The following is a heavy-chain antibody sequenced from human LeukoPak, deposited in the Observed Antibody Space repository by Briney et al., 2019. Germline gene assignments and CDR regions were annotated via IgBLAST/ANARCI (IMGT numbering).Heavy chain of an antibody. D-gene: IGHD6-19*01. CDR3: ARHPSVADYFDY. CDR2: ISDSGNT. J-gene: IGHJ4*02. V-gene: IGHV4-39*01. Sequence: SETLSLTCTVSGGSISSRSYYWGWIRQPPGKGLEWIGKISDSGNTYYSPSLRSRVTISIDMSKNQFSLKLSSVTATDTAVYYCARHPSVADYFDYWGQGTLVTVSS. CDR1: GGSISSRSYY.